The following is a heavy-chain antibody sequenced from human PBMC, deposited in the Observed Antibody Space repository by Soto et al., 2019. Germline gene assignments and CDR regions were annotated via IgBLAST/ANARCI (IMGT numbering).Heavy chain of an antibody. J-gene: IGHJ4*02. Sequence: SETLSLTCAVYGGSFSGYYWSWIRQPPGKGLEWIGEINHSGSTNYNPSLKSRVTISVDTSKNQFSLKLSSVTAADTAVYYCAREGTFIDWWGQGTLVTVSS. CDR2: INHSGST. D-gene: IGHD1-1*01. V-gene: IGHV4-34*01. CDR3: AREGTFIDW. CDR1: GGSFSGYY.